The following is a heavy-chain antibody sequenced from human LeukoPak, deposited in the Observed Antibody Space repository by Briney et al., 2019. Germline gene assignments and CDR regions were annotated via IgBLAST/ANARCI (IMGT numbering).Heavy chain of an antibody. J-gene: IGHJ4*02. V-gene: IGHV4-38-2*02. CDR3: ARLYGSGGSLYFDY. Sequence: SETLSLTCTVSGYSISSGYYWGWIRQPPGKGLEWIGSIYHSGSTYYNPSLKSRVTISVDTSKNQFSLKLSSVTAADTAVYYCARLYGSGGSLYFDYWGQGTLVTVSS. D-gene: IGHD3-10*01. CDR1: GYSISSGYY. CDR2: IYHSGST.